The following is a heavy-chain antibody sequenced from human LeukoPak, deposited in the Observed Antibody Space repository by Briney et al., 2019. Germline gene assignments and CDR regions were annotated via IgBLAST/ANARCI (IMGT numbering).Heavy chain of an antibody. Sequence: PGGSLRLSCAASGFTFSNYGMHWVRQAPGKGLEWVTIISYDGSNKHYADSVKGRFTISRDNSENTLYLQMNSLRPEDTAVYYCGRDRGWLRSVDYWGQGTLVTVSS. D-gene: IGHD5-12*01. CDR3: GRDRGWLRSVDY. V-gene: IGHV3-30-3*01. CDR1: GFTFSNYG. J-gene: IGHJ4*02. CDR2: ISYDGSNK.